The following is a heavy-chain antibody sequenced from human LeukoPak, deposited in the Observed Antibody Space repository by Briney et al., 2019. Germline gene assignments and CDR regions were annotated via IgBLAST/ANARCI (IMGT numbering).Heavy chain of an antibody. Sequence: EASVKVSCKASGYTFTGYYMHWVRQAPGQGLEWMGWISAYNGNTNYAQKLQGRVTMTTDTSTSTAYMELRSLRSDDTAVYYCARQYDSSGYYYLYAFDIWGQGTMVTVSS. CDR3: ARQYDSSGYYYLYAFDI. V-gene: IGHV1-18*04. J-gene: IGHJ3*02. CDR2: ISAYNGNT. D-gene: IGHD3-22*01. CDR1: GYTFTGYY.